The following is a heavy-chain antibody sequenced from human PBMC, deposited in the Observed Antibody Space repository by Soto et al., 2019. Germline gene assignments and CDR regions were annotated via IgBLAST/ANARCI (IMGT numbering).Heavy chain of an antibody. CDR1: GGTFSSYA. CDR3: ARVVLTTVPASYYYGMDV. J-gene: IGHJ6*02. D-gene: IGHD4-4*01. Sequence: SAKLSCKASGGTFSSYAISWVRQAPGQGLEWMGRIIPFIGTANYAQKFQGRVTITADESTSTAYMELTSLRSEDTAVYYCARVVLTTVPASYYYGMDVCGQVTTVTVSS. V-gene: IGHV1-69*11. CDR2: IIPFIGTA.